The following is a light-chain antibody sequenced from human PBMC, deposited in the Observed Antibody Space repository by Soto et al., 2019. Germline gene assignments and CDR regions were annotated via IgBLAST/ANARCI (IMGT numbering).Light chain of an antibody. Sequence: DIQMTQSPSTLSASVGDRVTITCRASQSISSWLAWYQQKPGKAPKLLIYDASSVESGVPSRFSGSGSGTEITLTITSLQPEDCATYDGIQYNSYLNTSGQVTKLEI. CDR1: QSISSW. V-gene: IGKV1-5*01. CDR2: DAS. J-gene: IGKJ2*01. CDR3: IQYNSYLNT.